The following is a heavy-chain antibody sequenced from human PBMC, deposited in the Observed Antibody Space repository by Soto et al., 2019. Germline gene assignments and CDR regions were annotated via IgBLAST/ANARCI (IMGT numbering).Heavy chain of an antibody. J-gene: IGHJ3*01. CDR3: ASWVGYCSGSTCQNAFDL. V-gene: IGHV3-74*01. CDR2: INSYGTSV. D-gene: IGHD2-15*01. CDR1: GFTFSNYW. Sequence: EVQLVESGGDLVHPGGSLRLSCAASGFTFSNYWMHWVRQAPGKGLVWVSRINSYGTSVNYAESVKGRFTISRDNAKNTLYLQMNSLRAEGLAVYYCASWVGYCSGSTCQNAFDLWGQVKMVTVSS.